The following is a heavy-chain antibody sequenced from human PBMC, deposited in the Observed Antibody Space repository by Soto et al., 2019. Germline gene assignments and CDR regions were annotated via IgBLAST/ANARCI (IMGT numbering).Heavy chain of an antibody. J-gene: IGHJ6*04. CDR2: IDWDDDK. D-gene: IGHD2-8*01. CDR3: ARMPNSMVYSEPLDV. V-gene: IGHV2-70*11. CDR1: GFSLSTSGMC. Sequence: GSGPTLVNPTQTLTLTCTFSGFSLSTSGMCVSWIRQPPGKALEWLARIDWDDDKYYSTSLKTRLTISKDTSKNQVVLTMTNMDPVDTATYYCARMPNSMVYSEPLDVWGKGTTVTVSS.